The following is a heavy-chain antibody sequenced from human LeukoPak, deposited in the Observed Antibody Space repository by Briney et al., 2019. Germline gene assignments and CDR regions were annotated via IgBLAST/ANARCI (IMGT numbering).Heavy chain of an antibody. Sequence: PSETLSLTRTVSGGSITGYYWSWIRQPPGKGLEWIGEINHSGSTNYNPSLKSRVTISVDTSKNQFSLKLSSVTAADTAVYYCAGQGYQGAWGQGTLVTVSS. D-gene: IGHD2-2*01. V-gene: IGHV4-34*01. CDR1: GGSITGYY. J-gene: IGHJ5*02. CDR2: INHSGST. CDR3: AGQGYQGA.